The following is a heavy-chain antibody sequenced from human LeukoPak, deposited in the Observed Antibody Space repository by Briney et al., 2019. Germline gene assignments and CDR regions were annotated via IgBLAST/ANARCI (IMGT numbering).Heavy chain of an antibody. CDR1: GGSFSGYY. J-gene: IGHJ4*02. D-gene: IGHD3-22*01. Sequence: SETLSLTCAVYGGSFSGYYWSWIRQPPGKGLEWIGEINHSGRTNYNPSLKSRVTISVDTSKNQFSLKLSSVTAADTAVYYCARVARDKKVYDSSGYYGAWGQGTLVTVSS. CDR2: INHSGRT. CDR3: ARVARDKKVYDSSGYYGA. V-gene: IGHV4-34*01.